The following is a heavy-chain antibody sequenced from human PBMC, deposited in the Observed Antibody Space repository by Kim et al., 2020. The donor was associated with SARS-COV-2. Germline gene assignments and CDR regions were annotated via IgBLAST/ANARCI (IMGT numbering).Heavy chain of an antibody. CDR3: ARGVKYCDNGGHFVFYY. CDR1: GYTFNNYA. J-gene: IGHJ6*01. D-gene: IGHD3-22*01. V-gene: IGHV1-18*04. CDR2: INPYIGKA. Sequence: ASVKVSCKASGYTFNNYAINWVRQAPGQGLEWMGGINPYIGKAKYAQKFQGRVTITTDTSTTTGYMELRSLRSDDTAVYYCARGVKYCDNGGHFVFYY.